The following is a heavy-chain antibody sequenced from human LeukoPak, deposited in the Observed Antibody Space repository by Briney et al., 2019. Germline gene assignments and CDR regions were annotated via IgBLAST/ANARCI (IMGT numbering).Heavy chain of an antibody. J-gene: IGHJ4*02. D-gene: IGHD4-17*01. V-gene: IGHV3-7*01. Sequence: PGGSLRLSCAASGFTFSTYWMNWVRQAPGKGLEWVANIKQDGSEKYYVDSVKGRFTISRDNAKKSLYLQMNSLRAEETAVYYCVRDRITSVSFDYWGQGTLVTVSS. CDR3: VRDRITSVSFDY. CDR1: GFTFSTYW. CDR2: IKQDGSEK.